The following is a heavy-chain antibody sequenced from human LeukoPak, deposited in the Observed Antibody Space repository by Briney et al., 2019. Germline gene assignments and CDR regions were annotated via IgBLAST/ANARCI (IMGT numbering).Heavy chain of an antibody. CDR2: VSSSGTT. J-gene: IGHJ3*02. CDR1: GGSISRDGHY. V-gene: IGHV4-31*03. Sequence: KASETLSLTCTVSGGSISRDGHYWSWIRQYPGKGLESIGSVSSSGTTTYNPSLKSRVTISLDTSQNQFSLNVRSLTAADTAVYYCAREMVRDAFDIWGQGTMVTVSS. D-gene: IGHD2-8*01. CDR3: AREMVRDAFDI.